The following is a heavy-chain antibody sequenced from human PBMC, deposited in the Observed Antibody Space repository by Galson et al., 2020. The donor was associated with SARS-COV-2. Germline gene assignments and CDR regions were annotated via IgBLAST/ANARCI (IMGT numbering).Heavy chain of an antibody. CDR3: AREVWGYHYDSSGYQHPYYFNN. J-gene: IGHJ4*02. D-gene: IGHD3-22*01. CDR2: INTSGST. CDR1: GGSVSFGSYY. Sequence: SETLSLTCTVSGGSVSFGSYYWSWIRQPAGKGLEWIGRINTSGSTNYNLSLRSRVTISVDTSQNQFSLKLNSVTAADTAVYYCAREVWGYHYDSSGYQHPYYFNNWGQGTLVIVSS. V-gene: IGHV4-61*02.